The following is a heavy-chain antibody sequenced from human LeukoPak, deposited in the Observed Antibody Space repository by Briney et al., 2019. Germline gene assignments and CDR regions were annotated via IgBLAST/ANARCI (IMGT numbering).Heavy chain of an antibody. J-gene: IGHJ1*01. CDR1: GFTFSSYG. V-gene: IGHV3-7*01. CDR3: ARHTGQLDQREYFQH. Sequence: GGSLRLSCAASGFTFSSYGMHWVRQAPGKGLEWVANIKQDGSEKYYVGSVRGRFTISRDNAKNSLYLQMNSLRTEDTAVYYCARHTGQLDQREYFQHWGQGTLVTVSS. CDR2: IKQDGSEK. D-gene: IGHD6-13*01.